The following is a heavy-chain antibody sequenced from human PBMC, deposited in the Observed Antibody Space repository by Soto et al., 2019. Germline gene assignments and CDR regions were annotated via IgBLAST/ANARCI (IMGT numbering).Heavy chain of an antibody. CDR1: GFTFSDYS. V-gene: IGHV3-48*01. CDR2: ISGRSNTI. Sequence: EVQLVESGGGLVQPGGPLRLSCVASGFTFSDYSMNWVRQAPGKGLEWVSFISGRSNTIYYADSVKDRFTISRDNAKNSRYLLMNTLRAEDTAVYYCAREGDGSGYFSDYWRQGTLVTVPS. CDR3: AREGDGSGYFSDY. J-gene: IGHJ4*02. D-gene: IGHD3-22*01.